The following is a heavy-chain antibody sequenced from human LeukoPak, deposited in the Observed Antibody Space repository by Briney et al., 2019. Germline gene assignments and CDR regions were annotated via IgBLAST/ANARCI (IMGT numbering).Heavy chain of an antibody. Sequence: PGGSLRLSCAASKFAFSSYAMSWVRQAPGKGLEWVSAISGGGGNTYYADSVKGRFTISRDNSKNTLYLQMNSLRAEDTAVYYCAKGSGSSCYSPCDYWGQGILVTVSS. CDR1: KFAFSSYA. D-gene: IGHD2-15*01. CDR2: ISGGGGNT. CDR3: AKGSGSSCYSPCDY. V-gene: IGHV3-23*01. J-gene: IGHJ4*02.